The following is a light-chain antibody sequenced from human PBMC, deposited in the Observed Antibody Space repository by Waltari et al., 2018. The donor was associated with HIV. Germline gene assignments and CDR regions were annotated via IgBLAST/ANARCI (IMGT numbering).Light chain of an antibody. J-gene: IGKJ2*01. Sequence: DIQMTQSPSSLSASVGDRVTITCRASQSITTYLNWYQQKPGKAPNLLFYAASSLQSGVPSRFSGSGSGTDFTLTISSLQPEDFATYYCQQSYSSSSTFGQGTKLEIK. CDR2: AAS. CDR1: QSITTY. CDR3: QQSYSSSST. V-gene: IGKV1-39*01.